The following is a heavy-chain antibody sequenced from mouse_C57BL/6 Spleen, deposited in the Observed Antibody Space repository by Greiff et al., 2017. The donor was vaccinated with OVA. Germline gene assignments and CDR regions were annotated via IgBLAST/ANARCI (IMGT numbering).Heavy chain of an antibody. CDR2: INPNNGGT. J-gene: IGHJ2*01. Sequence: SGPELVKPGASVKISCKASGYTFTDYYMNWVKQSHGKSLEWIGDINPNNGGTSYNQKFKGKATLTVDKSSSTAYMELRSLTSEDSAVYYCARSGNWDFDYWGQGTTLTVSS. CDR1: GYTFTDYY. CDR3: ARSGNWDFDY. V-gene: IGHV1-26*01. D-gene: IGHD4-1*01.